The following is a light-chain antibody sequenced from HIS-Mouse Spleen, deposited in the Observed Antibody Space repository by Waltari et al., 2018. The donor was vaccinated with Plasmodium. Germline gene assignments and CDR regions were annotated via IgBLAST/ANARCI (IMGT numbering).Light chain of an antibody. V-gene: IGKV3-15*01. J-gene: IGKJ3*01. CDR2: GAS. CDR1: QSVSSN. CDR3: QQYNNWSFT. Sequence: EIVMTQSPATLSVSPGERATLPCGASQSVSSNLAWYQHKPGQAPRLLIYGASTRATGIPARFGGRGSGTDFTLTISSLQSEDFAVYYCQQYNNWSFTFGPGTKVDIK.